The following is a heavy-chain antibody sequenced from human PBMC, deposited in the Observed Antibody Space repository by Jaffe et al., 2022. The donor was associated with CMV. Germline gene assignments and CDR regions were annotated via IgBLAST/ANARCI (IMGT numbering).Heavy chain of an antibody. CDR1: GFTVSSNY. D-gene: IGHD4-17*01. V-gene: IGHV3-53*02. J-gene: IGHJ3*02. CDR2: IYSGGST. Sequence: EVQLVETGGGLIQPGGSLRLSCAASGFTVSSNYMSWVRQAPGKGLEWVSVIYSGGSTYYADSVKGRFTISRDNSKNTLYLQMNSLRAEDTAVYYCARSGYVEDYGDYPYAFDIWGQGTMVTVSS. CDR3: ARSGYVEDYGDYPYAFDI.